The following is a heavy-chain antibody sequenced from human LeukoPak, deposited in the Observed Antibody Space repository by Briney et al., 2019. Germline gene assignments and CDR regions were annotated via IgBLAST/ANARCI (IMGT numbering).Heavy chain of an antibody. CDR2: ISGSGGST. CDR1: GFTFSSYA. CDR3: AKGPWIQLWLHAFDI. Sequence: PGGSLRLSCAASGFTFSSYAMSWIRQAPGKGLEWVSAISGSGGSTYYADSVKGRFTISRDNSKNTLYLQMNSLRAEGTAVYYCAKGPWIQLWLHAFDIWGQGTMATVSS. J-gene: IGHJ3*02. D-gene: IGHD5-18*01. V-gene: IGHV3-23*01.